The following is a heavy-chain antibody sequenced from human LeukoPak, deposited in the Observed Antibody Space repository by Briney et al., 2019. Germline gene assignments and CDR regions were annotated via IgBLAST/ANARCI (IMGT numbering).Heavy chain of an antibody. J-gene: IGHJ4*02. CDR2: ISYDGSNT. V-gene: IGHV3-30-3*01. D-gene: IGHD3-22*01. CDR3: ARTVKWLSPHFDY. Sequence: GGSLRLSCAASGFTFSPYAMHWVRQAPGKGLEWVAVISYDGSNTYYADSVKGRFIISRDNSKNTLYLQMDSLRTEDTAVYYCARTVKWLSPHFDYWGQGTLVTVSS. CDR1: GFTFSPYA.